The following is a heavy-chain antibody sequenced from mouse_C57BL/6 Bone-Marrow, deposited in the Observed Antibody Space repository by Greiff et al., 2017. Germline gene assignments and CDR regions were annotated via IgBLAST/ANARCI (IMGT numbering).Heavy chain of an antibody. J-gene: IGHJ3*01. CDR1: GFTFSSYA. CDR2: ISDGGSYT. CDR3: ARDPGPLYYSNWGFAY. Sequence: EVQGVESGGGLVKPGGSLKLSCAASGFTFSSYAMSWVRQTPEKRLEWVATISDGGSYTYYPDNVKGRFTISRDNAKNNLYLQMSHLKSEDTAIYYCARDPGPLYYSNWGFAYWGQGTLVTVSA. D-gene: IGHD2-5*01. V-gene: IGHV5-4*01.